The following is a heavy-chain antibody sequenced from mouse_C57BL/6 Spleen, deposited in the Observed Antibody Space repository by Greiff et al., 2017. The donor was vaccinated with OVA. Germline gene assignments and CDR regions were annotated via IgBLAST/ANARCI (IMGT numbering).Heavy chain of an antibody. CDR3: AIQLRYGSSYGEDY. Sequence: VQLQQPGAELVKPGASVKVSCKASGYTFTSYWMHWVKQRPGQGLEWIGRIHPSASDTNYNQKFKGKATLTVDKSSSTADMQLSSLTSEDAAVYYCAIQLRYGSSYGEDYWGQGTTLTVSS. CDR2: IHPSASDT. CDR1: GYTFTSYW. D-gene: IGHD1-1*01. V-gene: IGHV1-74*01. J-gene: IGHJ2*01.